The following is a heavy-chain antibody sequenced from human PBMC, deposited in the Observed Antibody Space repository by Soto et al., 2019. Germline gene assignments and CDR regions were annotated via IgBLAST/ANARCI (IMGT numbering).Heavy chain of an antibody. Sequence: SVKVSCKASGGTFSSYAISWVRQAPGQGLEWMGGIIPIFGTANYAQKFQGRVTITADESTSTAYMELSSLRSEDTAVYYCAGSVSGSGDYFDYWGQGTLVTVSS. CDR1: GGTFSSYA. V-gene: IGHV1-69*13. J-gene: IGHJ4*02. CDR3: AGSVSGSGDYFDY. CDR2: IIPIFGTA. D-gene: IGHD3-10*01.